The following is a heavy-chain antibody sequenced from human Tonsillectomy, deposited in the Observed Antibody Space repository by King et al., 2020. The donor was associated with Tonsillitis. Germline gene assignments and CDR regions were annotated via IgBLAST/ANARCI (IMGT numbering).Heavy chain of an antibody. D-gene: IGHD6-13*01. CDR3: ARDGGGQQLGLDYGYYRDV. V-gene: IGHV4-59*11. Sequence: QLQASGPGLVPPSEPLSLTCRISGGSISRHSWSWIRQPPGKGLAWLGSIYYTGSTAYNPSLTSRVPLSVDTSKTPFSLKPSSVTAADTAVYSCARDGGGQQLGLDYGYYRDVGGKGTTVTVSS. CDR1: GGSISRHS. J-gene: IGHJ6*03. CDR2: IYYTGST.